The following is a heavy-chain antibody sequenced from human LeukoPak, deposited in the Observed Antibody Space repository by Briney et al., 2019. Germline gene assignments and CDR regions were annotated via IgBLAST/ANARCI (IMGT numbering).Heavy chain of an antibody. D-gene: IGHD3-16*02. V-gene: IGHV3-48*01. CDR2: ISSSGSTI. J-gene: IGHJ4*02. CDR1: GFTFSSYS. Sequence: GGSLRLSCAASGFTFSSYSMNWVRQAPGKGLEWVSYISSSGSTIYYADSVKGRFTISRDNAKNSLDLQMNSLRADDTAVYYCVRDRGISFYFDYWGQGTLVTVSS. CDR3: VRDRGISFYFDY.